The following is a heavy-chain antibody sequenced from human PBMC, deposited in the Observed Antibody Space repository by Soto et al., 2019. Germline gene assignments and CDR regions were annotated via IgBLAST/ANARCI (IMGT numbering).Heavy chain of an antibody. CDR1: GGPFGSSA. V-gene: IGHV1-69*01. CDR3: ARLRRDWGDAFDI. J-gene: IGHJ3*02. CDR2: IIPVFDKA. Sequence: QVQLVQSGADVKKPGSSVKFSCKTSGGPFGSSAISWVRQAPAQGLEWMGEIIPVFDKANYAQNFQGRLTITADEPTGTVFMQLRSLRSEDTAVYFCARLRRDWGDAFDIWGLGTFVTVSS. D-gene: IGHD3-16*01.